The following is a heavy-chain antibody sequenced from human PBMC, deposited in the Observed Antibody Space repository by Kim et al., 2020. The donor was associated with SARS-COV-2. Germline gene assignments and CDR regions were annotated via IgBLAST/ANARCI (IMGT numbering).Heavy chain of an antibody. CDR2: INPSGGST. V-gene: IGHV1-46*01. CDR3: TRGGATVTGDPPWGY. D-gene: IGHD4-17*01. J-gene: IGHJ4*02. Sequence: ASVKVSCKASGYTFTNYYMHWVRQAPGQGLEWMGIINPSGGSTSYALKFQGRVTMTRDTSTSTVHMELSSLRSEDTAIYYCTRGGATVTGDPPWGYWGQGTLVTVSS. CDR1: GYTFTNYY.